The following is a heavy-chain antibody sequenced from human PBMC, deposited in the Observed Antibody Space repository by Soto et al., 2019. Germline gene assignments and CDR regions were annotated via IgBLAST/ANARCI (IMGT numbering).Heavy chain of an antibody. Sequence: ASVKVSCKASGYTFTDYYMHWVRQAPGQGLEWMGWINPNSGGTNYAQKFQGRVTMTRDTSISTAYMELNRLRSDDTAVYYCARDQSPSSGWPGMDVWGQGTTVTISS. V-gene: IGHV1-2*02. CDR2: INPNSGGT. J-gene: IGHJ6*02. CDR1: GYTFTDYY. CDR3: ARDQSPSSGWPGMDV. D-gene: IGHD6-19*01.